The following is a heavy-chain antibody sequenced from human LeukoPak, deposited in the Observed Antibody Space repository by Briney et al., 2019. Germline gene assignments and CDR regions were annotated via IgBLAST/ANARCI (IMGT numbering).Heavy chain of an antibody. CDR2: IYPGDSET. D-gene: IGHD6-13*01. J-gene: IGHJ4*02. CDR3: ATIPGIAAAGAD. CDR1: GYSFTNYW. V-gene: IGHV5-51*01. Sequence: GESLKLSCHVSGYSFTNYWIGWVRQMSGKGLEWMGIIYPGDSETKYSPSFQGQVTISVDRSINTAYLQWSSLKASDTAMYYCATIPGIAAAGADWGQRTLVTVSS.